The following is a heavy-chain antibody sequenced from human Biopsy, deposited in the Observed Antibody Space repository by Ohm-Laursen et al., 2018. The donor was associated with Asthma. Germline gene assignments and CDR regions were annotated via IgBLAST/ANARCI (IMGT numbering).Heavy chain of an antibody. CDR1: GDILSSFG. Sequence: SSVNASCTAHGDILSSFGTKSVRKPPGQGLEWLGGVIPIYGTTHTAQKFPDRVTITADESTSRAYMELTSLRKEETAVYYCARGGYYGDRRHHNGLDVWGQGTTVTVSS. CDR3: ARGGYYGDRRHHNGLDV. D-gene: IGHD4-17*01. J-gene: IGHJ6*02. CDR2: VIPIYGTT. V-gene: IGHV1-69*01.